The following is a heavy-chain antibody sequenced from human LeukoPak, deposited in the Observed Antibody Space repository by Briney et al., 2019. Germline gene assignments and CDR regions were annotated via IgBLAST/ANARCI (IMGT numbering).Heavy chain of an antibody. CDR2: IKQDGSEK. D-gene: IGHD1-26*01. CDR1: GFTFNTYW. CDR3: ARDKIVGATFFDY. V-gene: IGHV3-7*01. J-gene: IGHJ4*02. Sequence: GGSLRLSCAASGFTFNTYWMSWVRQAPGKGLEWVANIKQDGSEKYYVDSVKGRFTISRDNAKNSLYLQTDSLRAEDTAVYYCARDKIVGATFFDYWGQGTLVTVSS.